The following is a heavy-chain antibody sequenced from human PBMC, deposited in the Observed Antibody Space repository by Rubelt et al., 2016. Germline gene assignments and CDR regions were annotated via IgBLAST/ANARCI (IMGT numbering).Heavy chain of an antibody. CDR1: GYTFTSYA. Sequence: VQLVQSGAEVKKPGASVKVSCKASGYTFTSYAMLLLLQAPGQRLAWMGWINAGNGNPKESPKFQGRVTITRDTSASTAYMELSSLRSEDTAVYYCARGAGGRYFDWYDAFDIWGQGTMVTVSS. D-gene: IGHD3-9*01. CDR3: ARGAGGRYFDWYDAFDI. CDR2: INAGNGNP. V-gene: IGHV1-3*01. J-gene: IGHJ3*02.